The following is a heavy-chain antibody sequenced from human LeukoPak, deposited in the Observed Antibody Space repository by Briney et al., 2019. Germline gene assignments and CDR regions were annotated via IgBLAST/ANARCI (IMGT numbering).Heavy chain of an antibody. Sequence: GGSLRLSCAASGFTFSSYTMNWVRQAPGKGLEWVSSIGVSGGTTFYADSVKGRFTISRDNTKNTVFLQMSSLRAEDTALYYCAKKMDPTMNIWFDPWGQGTLVTVSP. D-gene: IGHD5-18*01. CDR3: AKKMDPTMNIWFDP. V-gene: IGHV3-23*01. J-gene: IGHJ5*02. CDR2: IGVSGGTT. CDR1: GFTFSSYT.